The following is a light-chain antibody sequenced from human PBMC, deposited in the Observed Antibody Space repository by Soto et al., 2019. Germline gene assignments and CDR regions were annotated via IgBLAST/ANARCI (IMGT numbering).Light chain of an antibody. Sequence: IQLTQSPSSLSVSVGDRVTITCRASQDINSYLAWYQQKPGKAPNLVIYAGTSLQSGVPSRFSGSGSGTEFTLTISSLQPEDFATYYCQQLHVYPSTFGGGTKVE. CDR3: QQLHVYPST. CDR1: QDINSY. V-gene: IGKV1-9*01. J-gene: IGKJ4*01. CDR2: AGT.